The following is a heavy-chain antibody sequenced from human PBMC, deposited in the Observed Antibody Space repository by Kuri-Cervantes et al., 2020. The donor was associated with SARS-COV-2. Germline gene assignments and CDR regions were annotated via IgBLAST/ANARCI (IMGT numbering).Heavy chain of an antibody. Sequence: ASVKVSCKASGYTFTGYYMHWVRQAPGQGLEWMGWISAYNGKSKYAQRVQGRVTMTTDTSTSTAYMEVRSLTSDDTAVYYCARELTAEGAFDIWGQGTMVTVSS. CDR1: GYTFTGYY. V-gene: IGHV1-18*04. CDR2: ISAYNGKS. D-gene: IGHD2-21*02. J-gene: IGHJ3*02. CDR3: ARELTAEGAFDI.